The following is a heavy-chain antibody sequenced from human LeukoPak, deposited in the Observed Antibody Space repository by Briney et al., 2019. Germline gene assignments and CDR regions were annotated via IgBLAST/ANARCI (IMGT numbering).Heavy chain of an antibody. CDR2: INPSGGST. CDR1: GYTFTRYY. Sequence: EASVKGSFKACGYTFTRYYMHWVRQSPGQGLEWMGIINPSGGSTSYAQKFEGRVTMTRDTSTSTVYMELSSLRFEDTAVFYCVRGSATTVFDYWGQGTLVTVSS. V-gene: IGHV1-46*01. J-gene: IGHJ4*02. D-gene: IGHD4-17*01. CDR3: VRGSATTVFDY.